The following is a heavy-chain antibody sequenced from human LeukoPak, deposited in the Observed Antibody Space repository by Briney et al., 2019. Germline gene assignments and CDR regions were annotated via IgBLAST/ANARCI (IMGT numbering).Heavy chain of an antibody. V-gene: IGHV4-30-4*01. J-gene: IGHJ4*02. CDR2: IYYSGST. Sequence: SQTLSLTCTVSSGSISTGDYYWSWVRQPPGKGLEYIGYIYYSGSTHYNPSLKSRITISVDTSKNQFSLKLSSVTAADTAVYYCAVGHYYHSSGYLFDSWGQGTLVTVSS. CDR3: AVGHYYHSSGYLFDS. D-gene: IGHD3-22*01. CDR1: SGSISTGDYY.